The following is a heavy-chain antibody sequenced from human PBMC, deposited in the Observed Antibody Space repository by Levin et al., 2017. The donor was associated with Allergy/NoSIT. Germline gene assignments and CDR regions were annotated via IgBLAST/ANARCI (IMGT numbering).Heavy chain of an antibody. Sequence: GGSLRLSCAASGFTFSSYAMHWVRQAPGKGLEWVAVISYDGSNKYYADSVKGRFTISRDNSKNTLYLQMNSLRAEDTAVYYCARGDPWCTNGVCTSVLYFDYWGQGTLVTVSS. J-gene: IGHJ4*02. CDR2: ISYDGSNK. CDR1: GFTFSSYA. CDR3: ARGDPWCTNGVCTSVLYFDY. V-gene: IGHV3-30-3*01. D-gene: IGHD2-8*01.